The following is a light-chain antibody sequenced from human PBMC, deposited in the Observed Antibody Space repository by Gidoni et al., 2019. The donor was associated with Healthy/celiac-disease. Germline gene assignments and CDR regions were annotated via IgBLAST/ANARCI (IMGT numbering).Light chain of an antibody. CDR2: AAS. CDR1: QGISSY. CDR3: QQLNSYPFT. Sequence: DIQLTQSPSFLSASVGDRVTITCRASQGISSYLAWYQQKPGKAPKLLIYAASTLQSGVPSRFSGSGSGTEFTLTISSLQPEDFATYYCQQLNSYPFTCXPXTKVDIK. J-gene: IGKJ3*01. V-gene: IGKV1-9*01.